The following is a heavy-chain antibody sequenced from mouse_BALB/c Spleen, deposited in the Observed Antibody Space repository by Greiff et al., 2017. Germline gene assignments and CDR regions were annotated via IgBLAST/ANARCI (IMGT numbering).Heavy chain of an antibody. J-gene: IGHJ1*01. D-gene: IGHD1-2*01. CDR1: GFTFSDYY. CDR3: ARSITTATYWYFDV. CDR2: ISDGGSYT. V-gene: IGHV5-4*02. Sequence: EVKLMESGGGLVKPGGSLKLSCAASGFTFSDYYMYWVRQTPEKRLEWVATISDGGSYTYYPDSVKGRFTISRDNAKNNLYLQMSSLKSEDTAMYYCARSITTATYWYFDVWGAGTTVTVSS.